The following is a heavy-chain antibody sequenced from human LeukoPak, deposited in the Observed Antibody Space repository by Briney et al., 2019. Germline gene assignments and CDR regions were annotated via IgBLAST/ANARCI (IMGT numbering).Heavy chain of an antibody. CDR2: IYYSGST. V-gene: IGHV4-39*01. Sequence: SETLSLTCTVSGGSISSSSYYWGWIRQPPGKGLEWIGSIYYSGSTYYNPSLKSRVTISVDTSKNQFSLKLSSVTAADTAVYYCARAYCSSTSCYASSFDYWGQGTLVTVSS. CDR1: GGSISSSSYY. CDR3: ARAYCSSTSCYASSFDY. D-gene: IGHD2-2*01. J-gene: IGHJ4*02.